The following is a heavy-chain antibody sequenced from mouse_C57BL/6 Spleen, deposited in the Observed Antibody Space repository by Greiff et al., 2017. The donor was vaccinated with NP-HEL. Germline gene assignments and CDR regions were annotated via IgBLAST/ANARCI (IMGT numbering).Heavy chain of an antibody. J-gene: IGHJ4*01. CDR2: ISSGGDYI. V-gene: IGHV5-9-1*02. CDR1: GFTFSSYA. CDR3: TRGKRPDYYYAMDD. Sequence: EVMLVESGEGLVKPGGSLKLSCAASGFTFSSYAMSWVRQTPEKRLEWVAYISSGGDYIYYADTVKGRFTISRDNARNTLYLQMSSLKSEYTAMYYCTRGKRPDYYYAMDDWGQGTSVTVSS.